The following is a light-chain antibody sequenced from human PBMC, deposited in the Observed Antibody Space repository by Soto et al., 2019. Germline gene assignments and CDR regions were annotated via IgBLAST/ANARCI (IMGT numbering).Light chain of an antibody. J-gene: IGKJ3*01. CDR2: GAS. Sequence: EIVLTQSPGTLSLSPGERATLSCRASQSVSSSYLAWYQQKPGQAPRLLIYGASSRATGIPDRFSGSGSGTDVTLTISRLEPEDFAVYYCQQYGSSLFGPGTKVDIK. CDR1: QSVSSSY. CDR3: QQYGSSL. V-gene: IGKV3-20*01.